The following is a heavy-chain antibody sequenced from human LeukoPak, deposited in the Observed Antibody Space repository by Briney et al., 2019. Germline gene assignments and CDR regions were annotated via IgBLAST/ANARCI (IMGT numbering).Heavy chain of an antibody. CDR2: ISAYNGNT. J-gene: IGHJ3*02. CDR1: GYTFTSYG. V-gene: IGHV1-18*01. D-gene: IGHD3-22*01. Sequence: GASVKVSCKASGYTFTSYGISWVRQAPGQGLEWMGWISAYNGNTNYAQKLQGRVTMTTDTSTSTAYMELRSLRSDDTAVYYCARVKDYYDSSGYPDAFDIWGQGTMVTVSS. CDR3: ARVKDYYDSSGYPDAFDI.